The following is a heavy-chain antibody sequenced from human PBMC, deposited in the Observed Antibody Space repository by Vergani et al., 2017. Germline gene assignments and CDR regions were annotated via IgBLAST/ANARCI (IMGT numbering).Heavy chain of an antibody. J-gene: IGHJ6*03. D-gene: IGHD1-26*01. Sequence: QVQLQQWGAGLLKPSETLSLTCAVYGWSFSGYYWSWIRQPPGKGLEWIGEINHSGSTNYNPSLKSRVIISVDTSKNQFSLKLHSVTAADTAVYYCARGLGKWERYDYYYYMDVWGKXP. V-gene: IGHV4-34*01. CDR2: INHSGST. CDR1: GWSFSGYY. CDR3: ARGLGKWERYDYYYYMDV.